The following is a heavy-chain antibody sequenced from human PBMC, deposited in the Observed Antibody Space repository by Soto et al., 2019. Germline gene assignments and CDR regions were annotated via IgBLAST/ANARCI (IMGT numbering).Heavy chain of an antibody. Sequence: GESLKISCKGSGYSFTSYWIGWVRQMPGKGLDWMAKIDPSDSYTVYSPSFKGHVTMSADKSISTTYLKWSSLKASDTAMYYCARLVAAGNIDYWGQGTQVTVSS. CDR1: GYSFTSYW. J-gene: IGHJ4*02. CDR3: ARLVAAGNIDY. CDR2: IDPSDSYT. V-gene: IGHV5-10-1*01. D-gene: IGHD6-13*01.